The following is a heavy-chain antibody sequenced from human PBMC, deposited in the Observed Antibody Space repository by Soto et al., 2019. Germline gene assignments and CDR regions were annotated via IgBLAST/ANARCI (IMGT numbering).Heavy chain of an antibody. V-gene: IGHV4-34*01. Sequence: SETPSLTCAVYGGSFSDYYWSWIRQPPGKGLEWIGEINHSGSTNYNPSLKSRVTISVDTSKNQFSLKLSSVTAADTAVYYCARVRIQLWFDYYYGMDVWGQGTTVTVSS. CDR3: ARVRIQLWFDYYYGMDV. CDR2: INHSGST. D-gene: IGHD5-18*01. J-gene: IGHJ6*02. CDR1: GGSFSDYY.